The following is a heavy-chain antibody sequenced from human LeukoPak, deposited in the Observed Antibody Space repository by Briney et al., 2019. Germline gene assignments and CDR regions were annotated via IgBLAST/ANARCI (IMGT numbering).Heavy chain of an antibody. CDR1: GFTFSSYS. V-gene: IGHV3-21*01. CDR3: ASPPAFYYGSGTRGDY. Sequence: GGSLRFSCAASGFTFSSYSMNWVRQAPGKGLEWVSSISSSSSYIYYADSVKGRFTISRDNAKNSLYLQMNSLRAEDTAVHYCASPPAFYYGSGTRGDYWGQGTLVTVSS. D-gene: IGHD3-10*01. CDR2: ISSSSSYI. J-gene: IGHJ4*02.